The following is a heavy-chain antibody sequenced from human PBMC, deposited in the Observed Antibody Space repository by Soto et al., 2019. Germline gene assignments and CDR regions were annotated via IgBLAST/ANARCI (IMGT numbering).Heavy chain of an antibody. CDR1: GGTFSSYA. CDR2: IIPIFGTA. J-gene: IGHJ6*02. Sequence: SVKVSCKASGGTFSSYAISWVRQAPGQGLEWMGGIIPIFGTANYAQKFQGRVTITADESTSTAYMELSSLRSEDTAVYYCARAPRGAVAGYYYYGMDVWGQGTTVTVSS. V-gene: IGHV1-69*13. CDR3: ARAPRGAVAGYYYYGMDV. D-gene: IGHD6-19*01.